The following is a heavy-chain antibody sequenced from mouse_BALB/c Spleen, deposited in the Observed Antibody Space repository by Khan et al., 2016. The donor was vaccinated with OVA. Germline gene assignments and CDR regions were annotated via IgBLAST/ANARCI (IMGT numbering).Heavy chain of an antibody. Sequence: EVELVESGGDLVKPGGSLKLSCSASGFTFSTYAMSWVRQTPEKRLEWVATINSGGDYIYYPDSVKGRFTISRDNAKNTLPLQMSSLRSEDTAMFYCARHNYGPFAYWGQGTLVSVSA. CDR1: GFTFSTYA. CDR3: ARHNYGPFAY. CDR2: INSGGDYI. V-gene: IGHV5-9-3*01. D-gene: IGHD1-1*01. J-gene: IGHJ3*01.